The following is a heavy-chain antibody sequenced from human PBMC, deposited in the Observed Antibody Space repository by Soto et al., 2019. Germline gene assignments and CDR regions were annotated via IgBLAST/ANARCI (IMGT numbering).Heavy chain of an antibody. D-gene: IGHD2-2*01. J-gene: IGHJ6*02. CDR3: AKDNVVVTAGRQGAIFYDYYGMDV. Sequence: GGSLRLSCAASGFTFSSYGMHWVRQAPGKGLEWVAVISYDGSNKYYADSVKGRFTISRDNSKNTLYLQMNSLRAEDTAVYYCAKDNVVVTAGRQGAIFYDYYGMDVWGQGTTVTVSS. V-gene: IGHV3-30*18. CDR2: ISYDGSNK. CDR1: GFTFSSYG.